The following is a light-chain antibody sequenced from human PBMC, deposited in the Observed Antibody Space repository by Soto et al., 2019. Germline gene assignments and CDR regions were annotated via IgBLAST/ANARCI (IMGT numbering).Light chain of an antibody. CDR1: QSVSSY. CDR3: RQRSNWPPS. V-gene: IGKV3-11*01. J-gene: IGKJ2*01. CDR2: DAS. Sequence: EIVLTQSPATLSLSPGERATLCCRASQSVSSYLAWYQQKPGQAPRLLIYDASNRATGIPARFSGSGSGTDFTLTISSLEPEDFAVYYCRQRSNWPPSFGQGTKLEIK.